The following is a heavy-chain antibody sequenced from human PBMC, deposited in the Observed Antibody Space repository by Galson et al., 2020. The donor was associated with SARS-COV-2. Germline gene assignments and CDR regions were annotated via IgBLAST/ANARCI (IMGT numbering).Heavy chain of an antibody. CDR1: GGSITSDGSY. CDR2: IFYSGFT. V-gene: IGHV4-31*03. J-gene: IGHJ4*02. Sequence: SETLSLTCTVSGGSITSDGSYWSWIRQHPAKGLEWIGYIFYSGFTYYNPSLKSRVTMSLDTSKNQFPQELKSVTAADTAVYYCASGLGGDYWGPGTLVTVSS. D-gene: IGHD1-26*01. CDR3: ASGLGGDY.